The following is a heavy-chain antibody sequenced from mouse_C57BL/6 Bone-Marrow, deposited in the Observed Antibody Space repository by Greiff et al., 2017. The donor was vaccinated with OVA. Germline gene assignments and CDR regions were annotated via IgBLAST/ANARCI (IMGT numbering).Heavy chain of an antibody. CDR1: GYTFTSYW. J-gene: IGHJ4*01. CDR3: TRGYSNYYAMDY. D-gene: IGHD2-5*01. Sequence: QVQLQQPGAELVKPGASVKMSCKASGYTFTSYWITWVKQRPGQGLEWIGDIYPGSGSTNYNEKFKSKATLTVDTPSSTAYMQLSSLTSEDSAVYYCTRGYSNYYAMDYWGQGTSVTVSS. V-gene: IGHV1-55*01. CDR2: IYPGSGST.